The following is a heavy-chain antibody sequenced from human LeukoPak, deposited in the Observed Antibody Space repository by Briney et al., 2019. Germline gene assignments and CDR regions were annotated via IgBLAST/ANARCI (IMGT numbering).Heavy chain of an antibody. J-gene: IGHJ4*02. V-gene: IGHV1-2*02. CDR1: GYTFTGYY. D-gene: IGHD6-13*01. CDR3: ARTQRFIAAAGSDY. Sequence: ASVKVSCKASGYTFTGYYMHWVRQAPGQGLEWMGWINPNSGGTNYAQKFQGRVTMTRDTSISTAYMELSRLRSDDTAVYYCARTQRFIAAAGSDYWGQGTLVTVSS. CDR2: INPNSGGT.